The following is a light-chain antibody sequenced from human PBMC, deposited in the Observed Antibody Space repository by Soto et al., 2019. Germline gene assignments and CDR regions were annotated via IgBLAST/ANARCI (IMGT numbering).Light chain of an antibody. Sequence: IQLTQSPSSLSASVGDRVTISCRASQGIGNDLAWYQQKPGKAPRLLIFAASNLQSGVPSRFSGSGSGTDFTLTISSLQPEDFATYYCQQSYSTPPGTFGQGTKVDIK. V-gene: IGKV1-39*01. CDR1: QGIGND. CDR2: AAS. J-gene: IGKJ1*01. CDR3: QQSYSTPPGT.